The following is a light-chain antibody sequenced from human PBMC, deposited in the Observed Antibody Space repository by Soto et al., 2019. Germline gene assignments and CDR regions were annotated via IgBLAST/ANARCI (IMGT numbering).Light chain of an antibody. Sequence: QSALTQPASVSGSPGQSITISCTGTISDVGGYNYVSWYQQHPGKAPKLMSYDVSNRPSGVSNRFSGSKSGNTASLTISGLQAEDEADYYCRSYTSSSTVVFGGGTKLTVL. CDR2: DVS. CDR1: ISDVGGYNY. J-gene: IGLJ2*01. V-gene: IGLV2-14*01. CDR3: RSYTSSSTVV.